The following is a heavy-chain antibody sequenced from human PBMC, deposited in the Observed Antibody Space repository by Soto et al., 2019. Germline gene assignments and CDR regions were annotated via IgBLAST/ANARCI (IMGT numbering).Heavy chain of an antibody. D-gene: IGHD6-6*01. CDR2: ISGSGGST. CDR3: AKALSRYSSSTAAEYFQH. J-gene: IGHJ1*01. V-gene: IGHV3-23*01. CDR1: SGYA. Sequence: PGGSLRLSCAALSGYAMSWVRQAPGKGLEWVSAISGSGGSTYYADSVKGRFTISRDNSKNTLYLQMNSLRAEDTAVYYCAKALSRYSSSTAAEYFQHWGQGTLVTVSS.